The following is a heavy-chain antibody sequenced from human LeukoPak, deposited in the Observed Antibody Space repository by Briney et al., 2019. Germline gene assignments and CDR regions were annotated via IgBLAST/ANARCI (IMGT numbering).Heavy chain of an antibody. CDR1: GGSISSGGYY. D-gene: IGHD3-10*01. V-gene: IGHV4-31*03. CDR3: PRIDLSGSGSYNGLEFDY. Sequence: SETLSLTCTVSGGSISSGGYYWSWIRQHPGKGLEWIGYIYYSGSTYYNPSLKSRVTISVDTSKNQFSLKLSSVTAADTAVYYCPRIDLSGSGSYNGLEFDYWGQGTLVTVSS. J-gene: IGHJ4*02. CDR2: IYYSGST.